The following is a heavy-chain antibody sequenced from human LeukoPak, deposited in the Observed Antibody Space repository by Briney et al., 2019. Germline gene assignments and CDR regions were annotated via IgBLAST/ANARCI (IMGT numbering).Heavy chain of an antibody. J-gene: IGHJ4*02. Sequence: GGSLRLSCAASRFIFSTYGMHWVRQAPGKGLEWVSYISSSSSTIYYADSVKGRFTISRDNAKNSLYLQMNSLRAEDTAVYYCARDGGMLTRYYFDYWGQGTLVTVTS. CDR1: RFIFSTYG. V-gene: IGHV3-48*01. D-gene: IGHD3-16*01. CDR3: ARDGGMLTRYYFDY. CDR2: ISSSSSTI.